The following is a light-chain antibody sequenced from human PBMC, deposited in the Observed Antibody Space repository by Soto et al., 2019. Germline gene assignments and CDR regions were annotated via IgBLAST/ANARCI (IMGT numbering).Light chain of an antibody. CDR1: QSISSNY. CDR3: QQYGGSPPQT. Sequence: ESVLTQSPGTLSVSPGERATLSCRASQSISSNYLVWYQQKPGQAPRLLIHGASSRASGIPDRFSGSGSGTDFTLIISRLEPEDFAVYYCQQYGGSPPQTFGQGTKVEIK. V-gene: IGKV3-20*01. J-gene: IGKJ1*01. CDR2: GAS.